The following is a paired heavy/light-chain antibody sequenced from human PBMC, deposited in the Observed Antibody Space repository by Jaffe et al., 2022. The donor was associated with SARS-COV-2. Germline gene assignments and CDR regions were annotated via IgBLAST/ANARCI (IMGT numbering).Light chain of an antibody. CDR2: GNS. V-gene: IGLV1-40*01. CDR1: SSNIGAGYD. Sequence: QSVLTQPPSVSGAPGQRVTISCTGSSSNIGAGYDVHWYQQLPGTAPKLLIYGNSNRPSGVPDRFSGSKSGTSASLAITGLQAEDEADYYCQSYDSSLRVFGGGTKLTVL. J-gene: IGLJ2*01. CDR3: QSYDSSLRV.
Heavy chain of an antibody. CDR3: ARDDGYHDYYYGMDV. CDR2: ISSSGSTI. CDR1: GFTFSDYY. Sequence: QVQLVESGGGLVKPGGSLRLSCAASGFTFSDYYMSWIRQAPGKGLEWVSYISSSGSTIYYADSVKGRFTISRDNAKNSLYLQMNSLRAEDTAVYYCARDDGYHDYYYGMDVWGQGTTVTVSS. V-gene: IGHV3-11*01. D-gene: IGHD2-2*03. J-gene: IGHJ6*02.